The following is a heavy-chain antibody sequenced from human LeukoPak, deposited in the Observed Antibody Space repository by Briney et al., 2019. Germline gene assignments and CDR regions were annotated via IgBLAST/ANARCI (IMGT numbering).Heavy chain of an antibody. V-gene: IGHV4-59*11. J-gene: IGHJ4*02. CDR3: ASRPADSTWYGVFDY. CDR1: GGSINSHY. Sequence: SETLSLTCTVSGGSINSHYWSWIRQPPGKGLEWIGYVFYPGSTNYNPSLKSRVTMSLDTSRDQFSLRLTSVTAADTAIYYCASRPADSTWYGVFDYWSQGTLVTVSS. D-gene: IGHD6-13*01. CDR2: VFYPGST.